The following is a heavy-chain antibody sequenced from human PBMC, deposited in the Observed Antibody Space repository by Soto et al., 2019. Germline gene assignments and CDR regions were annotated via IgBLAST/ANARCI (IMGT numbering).Heavy chain of an antibody. D-gene: IGHD1-1*01. CDR2: IYHSGST. CDR1: GGSISSGGYS. CDR3: ARDQLEGNWFDP. Sequence: QLQLQESGSGLVRPSQTLSLTCAVSGGSISSGGYSWNWIRQPPGKGLEWIGYIYHSGSTLYNPSPKSRITISGQKSTKQSSLKLSSVTAADTAVYYCARDQLEGNWFDPWGQGTLVTVSS. V-gene: IGHV4-30-2*01. J-gene: IGHJ5*02.